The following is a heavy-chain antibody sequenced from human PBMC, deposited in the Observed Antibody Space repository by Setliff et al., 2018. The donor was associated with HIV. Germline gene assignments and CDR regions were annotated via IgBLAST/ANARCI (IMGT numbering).Heavy chain of an antibody. V-gene: IGHV4-34*01. CDR3: ATTDDSSLSYYFKY. CDR2: INHSGSA. CDR1: GASFSGYY. D-gene: IGHD3-22*01. Sequence: SETLSLTCAVYGASFSGYYCNWIRQTPGKGLEWIGDINHSGSANYNPSLRGRVTISIDTSKNQFSLKVTSVTAEDTAVYYCATTDDSSLSYYFKYWGQGTLVTVSS. J-gene: IGHJ4*02.